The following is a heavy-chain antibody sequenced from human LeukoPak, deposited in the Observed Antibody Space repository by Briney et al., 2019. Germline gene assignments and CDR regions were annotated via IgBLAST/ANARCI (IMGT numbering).Heavy chain of an antibody. V-gene: IGHV4-59*08. Sequence: PSETLSLTCTVSGGSISSYYWSWIRQPPGKGLEWIGYIYYSGSTNYNPSLKGRVTISVDTSKNQFSLKLSSVTAADTAVYYCARHRRDMDVWGQGTTVTVSS. CDR1: GGSISSYY. CDR2: IYYSGST. CDR3: ARHRRDMDV. J-gene: IGHJ6*02.